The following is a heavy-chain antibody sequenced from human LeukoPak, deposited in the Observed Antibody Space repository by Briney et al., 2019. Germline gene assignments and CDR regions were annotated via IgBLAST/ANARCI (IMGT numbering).Heavy chain of an antibody. D-gene: IGHD1-1*01. CDR2: IYTSGST. CDR3: ARVESYYYYMDV. J-gene: IGHJ6*03. Sequence: NPSETLSLTCTVSGGSISSYYWSRIRQPAGKGLEWIGRIYTSGSTNYNPSLKSRVTISVDTSKNQFSLKLSSVTAADTAVYYCARVESYYYYMDVWGKGTTVTISS. V-gene: IGHV4-4*07. CDR1: GGSISSYY.